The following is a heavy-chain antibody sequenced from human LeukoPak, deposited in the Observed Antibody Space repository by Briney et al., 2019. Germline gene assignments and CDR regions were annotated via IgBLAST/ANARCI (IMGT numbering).Heavy chain of an antibody. D-gene: IGHD1-20*01. CDR1: GFIFSSSA. Sequence: GGSLRLSCAASGFIFSSSAMNWVRQAPGEGLEWVSTLTGSGGTTYYADSVKGRFSISRDNSRNTLYLQMNRLRTEDTAVYFCAKDRSVTGTTGDFDYWGLGTLVTVSS. CDR3: AKDRSVTGTTGDFDY. J-gene: IGHJ4*02. CDR2: LTGSGGTT. V-gene: IGHV3-23*01.